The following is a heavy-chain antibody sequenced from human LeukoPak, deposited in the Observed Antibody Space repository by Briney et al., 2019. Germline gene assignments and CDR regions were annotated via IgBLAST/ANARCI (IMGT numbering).Heavy chain of an antibody. D-gene: IGHD2-2*01. CDR2: IRSKAYGGTT. CDR3: TRGGGAAVVPASARNYYYMDV. J-gene: IGHJ6*03. CDR1: GFTFGDYA. V-gene: IGHV3-49*04. Sequence: GGSLRLSCTASGFTFGDYAMSWVRQAPGKGLEWVGFIRSKAYGGTTEYAASVKGRFTISRDDSKSIAYLQMNSLKTEDTAVYYCTRGGGAAVVPASARNYYYMDVWGKGTTVTVSS.